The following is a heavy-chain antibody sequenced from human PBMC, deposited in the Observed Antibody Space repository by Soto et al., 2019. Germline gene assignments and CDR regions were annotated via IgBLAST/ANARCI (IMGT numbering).Heavy chain of an antibody. CDR2: IIPMIGRT. J-gene: IGHJ4*02. D-gene: IGHD3-9*01. Sequence: QVQLVQSGAEVKKPGSSVKVSCKASGGTFNNYGMGWVRQAPGQGLEWMGGIIPMIGRTNYAQKFQGRLTLTADASRSTAYMELRSLRSDDTAVYYCAGWDYDVLTVYSYDDLGQGTLGTVSS. CDR1: GGTFNNYG. CDR3: AGWDYDVLTVYSYDD. V-gene: IGHV1-69*01.